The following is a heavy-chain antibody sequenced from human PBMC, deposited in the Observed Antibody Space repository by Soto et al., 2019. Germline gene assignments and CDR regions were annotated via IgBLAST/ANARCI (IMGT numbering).Heavy chain of an antibody. V-gene: IGHV4-4*02. J-gene: IGHJ4*02. D-gene: IGHD1-20*01. CDR2: IEHSGST. CDR1: GGSITNSHW. Sequence: QVQLQESGPGLVKPSETLSLTCGVSGGSITNSHWWTWVRLPPVKGLEWIGEIEHSGSTNYNPSLKSRVAISSDKSDNRLSLKVSSVTAADPAVHHCGATFGYNRKWYMIGYWGQGTQGIVSS. CDR3: GATFGYNRKWYMIGY.